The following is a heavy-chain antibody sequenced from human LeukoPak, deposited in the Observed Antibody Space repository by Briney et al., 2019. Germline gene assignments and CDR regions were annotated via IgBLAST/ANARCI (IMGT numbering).Heavy chain of an antibody. CDR1: GLSFSSFA. V-gene: IGHV3-23*01. D-gene: IGHD6-19*01. CDR3: AKASWVSSTDAVR. CDR2: IRGNGGT. J-gene: IGHJ4*02. Sequence: GGSLRLSCAASGLSFSSFAMGWVRQGPARGLEWVSSIRGNGGTFYADSVKGRFTLSSDSSRNTVYFQLNNLRVEDTAIYYCAKASWVSSTDAVRWGQGTLVTVSS.